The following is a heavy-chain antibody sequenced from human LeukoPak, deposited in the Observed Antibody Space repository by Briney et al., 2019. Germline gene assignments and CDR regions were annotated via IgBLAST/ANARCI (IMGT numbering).Heavy chain of an antibody. J-gene: IGHJ4*02. CDR3: ARSLRYGRVDY. CDR2: MYFTGTT. V-gene: IGHV4-39*01. Sequence: SETLSLTCTVSGGSITTSGDYWNWIRQPPGKGWEWIGNMYFTGTTYYNPSLKSRVTISIDTSKNQFFLKLTSVTAADTAVYYCARSLRYGRVDYWGQGSLVSVSS. CDR1: GGSITTSGDY. D-gene: IGHD3-9*01.